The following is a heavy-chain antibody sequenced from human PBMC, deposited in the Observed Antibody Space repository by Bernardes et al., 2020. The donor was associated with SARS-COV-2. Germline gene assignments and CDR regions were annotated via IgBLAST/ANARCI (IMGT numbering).Heavy chain of an antibody. CDR1: GCSISSYY. CDR3: ARGRGYGIWTGPDAFDI. CDR2: IYYSVST. V-gene: IGHV4-59*01. J-gene: IGHJ3*02. Sequence: SETLSLTCTVSGCSISSYYCSWIRQPPGKGLEWIGYIYYSVSTNYNPSLKSRCTISVDTSKNQFSLKLSSVTAADTAVYYCARGRGYGIWTGPDAFDIWGQGTMVTVSS. D-gene: IGHD3-9*01.